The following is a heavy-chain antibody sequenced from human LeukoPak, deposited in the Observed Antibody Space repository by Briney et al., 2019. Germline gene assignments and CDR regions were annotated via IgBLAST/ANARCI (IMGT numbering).Heavy chain of an antibody. Sequence: GGSLRLSCAASGFTFSSYSMNWVRQAPGKGLEWVSSISSSSSYIYYADSVKGRFTISRDNAKNSPYLQMNSLRAEDTAVYYCARGGTMVRGVISLNWFDPWGQGTLVTVSS. CDR2: ISSSSSYI. V-gene: IGHV3-21*01. D-gene: IGHD3-10*01. J-gene: IGHJ5*02. CDR3: ARGGTMVRGVISLNWFDP. CDR1: GFTFSSYS.